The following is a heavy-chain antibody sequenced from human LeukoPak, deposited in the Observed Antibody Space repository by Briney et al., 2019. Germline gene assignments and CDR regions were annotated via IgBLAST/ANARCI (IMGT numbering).Heavy chain of an antibody. CDR1: GDGVSSNSAA. CDR2: TYYRSKGYN. Sequence: SQTLSLTCAISGDGVSSNSAAWNWIRQSPSRGLEWLGRTYYRSKGYNDYSESVKSRISISPDTSKNKISLRLESVASEDTAVYYCAAGSPPDHWGQGTLVTVSS. D-gene: IGHD3-10*01. V-gene: IGHV6-1*01. CDR3: AAGSPPDH. J-gene: IGHJ4*02.